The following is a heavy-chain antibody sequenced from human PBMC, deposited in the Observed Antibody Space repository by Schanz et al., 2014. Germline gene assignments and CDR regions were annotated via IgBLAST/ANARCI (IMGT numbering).Heavy chain of an antibody. CDR2: VFYTGTT. V-gene: IGHV4-39*01. D-gene: IGHD6-19*01. CDR3: ARHGPLAGIPLDY. J-gene: IGHJ4*02. CDR1: GGSINSNSYY. Sequence: QLQLQESGPGLVKPSETLSLICSVSGGSINSNSYYWGWIRQPPGKGLEWIGNVFYTGTTYTNPSLGGRLTLSVHPSNNQSSLKLTSVTAADTAVYFCARHGPLAGIPLDYWGRGTLVTVSS.